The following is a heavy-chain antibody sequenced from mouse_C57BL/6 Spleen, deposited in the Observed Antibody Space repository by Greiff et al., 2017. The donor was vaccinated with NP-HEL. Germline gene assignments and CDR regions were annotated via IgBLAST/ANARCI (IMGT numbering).Heavy chain of an antibody. CDR2: IDPANGNT. D-gene: IGHD3-2*02. CDR1: GFNIKNTY. Sequence: VQLKQSVAELVRPGASVKLSCTASGFNIKNTYMHWVKQRPEQGLEWIGRIDPANGNTKYAPKFQGKATITADTSSNPAYLQLSSLTSEDTAIYYCARCEAQARDYFDYWGQGTTLTVSS. V-gene: IGHV14-3*01. J-gene: IGHJ2*01. CDR3: ARCEAQARDYFDY.